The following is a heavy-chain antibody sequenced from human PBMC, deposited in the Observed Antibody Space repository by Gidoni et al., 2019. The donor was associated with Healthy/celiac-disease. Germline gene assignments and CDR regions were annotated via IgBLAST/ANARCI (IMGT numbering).Heavy chain of an antibody. V-gene: IGHV3-33*01. CDR1: GFTFSSYG. Sequence: QVQLVESGGGVVQPGRSLRLSCAASGFTFSSYGMHWVRQAPGKGLEWVAVIWYDGSNKYYADSVKGRFTISRDNSKNTLYLQMNSLRAEDTAVYYCARSSDDYTGGMDVWGQGTTVTVSS. D-gene: IGHD4-4*01. J-gene: IGHJ6*02. CDR2: IWYDGSNK. CDR3: ARSSDDYTGGMDV.